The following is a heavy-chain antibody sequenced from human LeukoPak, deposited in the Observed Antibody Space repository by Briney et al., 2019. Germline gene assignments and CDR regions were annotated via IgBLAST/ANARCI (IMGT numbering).Heavy chain of an antibody. CDR3: AKSPSSYDYVWGSYRPYNWFDP. J-gene: IGHJ5*02. V-gene: IGHV3-30*18. CDR1: GFTISSYG. CDR2: ISYDGSNK. Sequence: PGGSLRLSCAASGFTISSYGMHWVRQAPGKGLEWEAVISYDGSNKYYADSVKGRFTISRDNSKNTLYLQMNSLRAEDTAVYYCAKSPSSYDYVWGSYRPYNWFDPWGQGTLVTVSS. D-gene: IGHD3-16*02.